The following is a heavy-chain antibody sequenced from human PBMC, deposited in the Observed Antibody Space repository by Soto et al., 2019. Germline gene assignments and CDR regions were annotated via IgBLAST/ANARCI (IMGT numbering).Heavy chain of an antibody. J-gene: IGHJ6*02. CDR1: GFTFSSYA. CDR3: ARDSKQLVPRGYYYGMDV. CDR2: ISYDGSNK. D-gene: IGHD6-6*01. Sequence: PGGSLRLSCAASGFTFSSYAMHWVRQAPGKGLEWVAVISYDGSNKYYADSVKGRFTISRDNSKNTLYLQMNSLRAEDTAVYYCARDSKQLVPRGYYYGMDVWGQGTTVTVSS. V-gene: IGHV3-30-3*01.